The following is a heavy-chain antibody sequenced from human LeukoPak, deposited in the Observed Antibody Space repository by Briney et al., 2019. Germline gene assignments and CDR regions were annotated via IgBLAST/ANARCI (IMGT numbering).Heavy chain of an antibody. CDR3: SRIVGLRLGELSLISWFDP. J-gene: IGHJ5*02. V-gene: IGHV1-46*01. D-gene: IGHD3-16*02. CDR1: GYTFSSYY. Sequence: ASVKVSCKASGYTFSSYYVHWVRQAPGQGLEWMGMIILSDGFTSYAQKFLGRVTMTTDNSTSNVFLQLRSLRTDANAVYYCSRIVGLRLGELSLISWFDPWGQGTLVTVSS. CDR2: IILSDGFT.